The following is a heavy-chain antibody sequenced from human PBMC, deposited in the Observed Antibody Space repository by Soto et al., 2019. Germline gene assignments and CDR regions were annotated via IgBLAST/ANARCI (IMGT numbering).Heavy chain of an antibody. V-gene: IGHV3-23*01. D-gene: IGHD2-15*01. J-gene: IGHJ3*02. Sequence: EVQLLESGGVLVQPGGSLRLSCAASGFTFSSYAMIWVRQAPGKGLEWVSAMSGSGGSTYYADSVKGRFTISRDTPKNTLYLQMNSLRAEDTAVYYCAKLRGSHNRGAFDIWGQGTMVTVSS. CDR3: AKLRGSHNRGAFDI. CDR1: GFTFSSYA. CDR2: MSGSGGST.